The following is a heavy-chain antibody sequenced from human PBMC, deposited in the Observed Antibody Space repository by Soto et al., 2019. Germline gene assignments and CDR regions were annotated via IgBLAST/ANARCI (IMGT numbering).Heavy chain of an antibody. D-gene: IGHD6-6*01. CDR3: ARDRPTRTTHNSSPFPNGFDY. CDR1: ADSVSSNSAA. CDR2: TYYRSKWNN. J-gene: IGHJ4*02. Sequence: SQTLSLTCAISADSVSSNSAAWNWIRQSPSRGLEWLGRTYYRSKWNNVYAVSVKSRITINPDTSKNQFSLQLNSVTPEDTAVYYCARDRPTRTTHNSSPFPNGFDYWGQGTLVTVSS. V-gene: IGHV6-1*01.